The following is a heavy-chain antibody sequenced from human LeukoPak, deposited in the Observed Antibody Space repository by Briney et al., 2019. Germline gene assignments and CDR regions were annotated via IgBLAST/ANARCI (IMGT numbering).Heavy chain of an antibody. Sequence: PGGSLRLSCAASGFTFSSYGMDWVRQAPGKGLEWVAFIRYDGNNKDYADSVKGRFTISRDNSKNTLYLQMNSPRVEDTAVYYCAKGYGDLVAFDIWGQGTMVTVSS. V-gene: IGHV3-30*02. CDR1: GFTFSSYG. J-gene: IGHJ3*02. D-gene: IGHD4-17*01. CDR2: IRYDGNNK. CDR3: AKGYGDLVAFDI.